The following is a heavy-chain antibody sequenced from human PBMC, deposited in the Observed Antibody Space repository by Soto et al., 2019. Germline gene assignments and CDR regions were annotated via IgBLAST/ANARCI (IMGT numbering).Heavy chain of an antibody. CDR1: GLTFSSYW. J-gene: IGHJ6*02. CDR3: AREGRVRIAAAGTYYYYYGMDV. D-gene: IGHD6-13*01. Sequence: GGALGLACASSGLTFSSYWMSWVRQAPGKGLEWVANIKQDGSEKYYVDSVKGRFTISRDNAKTSLYLQMNSLRAEDTAVYYCAREGRVRIAAAGTYYYYYGMDVWGQGTTVTVSS. CDR2: IKQDGSEK. V-gene: IGHV3-7*03.